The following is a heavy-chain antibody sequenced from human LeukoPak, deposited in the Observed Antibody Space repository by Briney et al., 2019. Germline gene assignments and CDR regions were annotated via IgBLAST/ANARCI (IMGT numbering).Heavy chain of an antibody. D-gene: IGHD3-22*01. CDR3: ARASDYYDSSGQHWYFDL. CDR1: GYTFTSYG. Sequence: ASVKVSCKASGYTFTSYGISWVRQAPGQGLEWMGWISAYNGNTNYAQKLQGRVTMTTDTSTSTAYMELRSLRSDDTAVYYCARASDYYDSSGQHWYFDLWGRGTLVTVSS. J-gene: IGHJ2*01. V-gene: IGHV1-18*01. CDR2: ISAYNGNT.